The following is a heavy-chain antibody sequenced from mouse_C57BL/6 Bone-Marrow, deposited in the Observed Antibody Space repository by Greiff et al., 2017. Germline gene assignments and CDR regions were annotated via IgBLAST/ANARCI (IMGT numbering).Heavy chain of an antibody. D-gene: IGHD2-5*01. J-gene: IGHJ4*01. CDR2: IWTGGGT. Sequence: VQVVESGPGLVAPSQSLSITCTVSGFSLTSYAISWVRQPPGKGLEWLGVIWTGGGTNYNSALKSSLSISTDNAKSQVFLIMNSLQAQDAARYYCSRRKGYYSNCYAMDYWSQGTSVTVSS. CDR3: SRRKGYYSNCYAMDY. V-gene: IGHV2-9-1*01. CDR1: GFSLTSYA.